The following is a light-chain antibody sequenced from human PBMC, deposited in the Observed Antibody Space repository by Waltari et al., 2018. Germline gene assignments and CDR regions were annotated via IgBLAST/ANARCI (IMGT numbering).Light chain of an antibody. CDR1: QSISSN. V-gene: IGKV1-39*01. CDR2: AAS. Sequence: DIQMTQSPSSLSASVGDRATITCQASQSISSNLNWYQQKPGKAPKLLIYAASSLESGVPSRFSGSGSGTDFTLTISSLQAEDVAVYYCQQSYSTPRTFGQGTRVEIK. CDR3: QQSYSTPRT. J-gene: IGKJ1*01.